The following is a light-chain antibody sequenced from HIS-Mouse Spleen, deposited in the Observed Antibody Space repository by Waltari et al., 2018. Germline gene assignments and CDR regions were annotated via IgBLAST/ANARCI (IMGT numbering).Light chain of an antibody. CDR2: EVS. CDR3: SSYAGSNNYV. V-gene: IGLV2-8*01. Sequence: QSALTQPPSASGSPGQSVTIPCTGTSSDVGGYNYVSWYQQPPGKAPKLMINEVSKRPSGVPDRFSGSKSGNTASLTVSGLQAEDEAEYYCSSYAGSNNYVFGTGTKVTVL. J-gene: IGLJ1*01. CDR1: SSDVGGYNY.